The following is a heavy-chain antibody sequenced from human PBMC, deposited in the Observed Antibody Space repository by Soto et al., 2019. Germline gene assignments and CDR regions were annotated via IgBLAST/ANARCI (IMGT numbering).Heavy chain of an antibody. CDR1: GGSISSGGYY. CDR3: ARAHVRYFDWLFEHNWFDP. J-gene: IGHJ5*02. V-gene: IGHV4-31*03. Sequence: SETLSLTCTVSGGSISSGGYYWSWTRQHPGKGLEWIGYIYYSGSTYYNPSLKSRVTISVDTSKNQFSLKLSSVTAADTAVYYCARAHVRYFDWLFEHNWFDPWGQGTLVTVSS. D-gene: IGHD3-9*01. CDR2: IYYSGST.